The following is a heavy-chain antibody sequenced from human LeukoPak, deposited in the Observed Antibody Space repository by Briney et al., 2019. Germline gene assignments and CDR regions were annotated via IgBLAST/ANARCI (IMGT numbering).Heavy chain of an antibody. V-gene: IGHV1-69*04. CDR2: IIPILGIA. Sequence: SMKVSCKASGGTFSSYAISWVRQAPGQGLEWMGRIIPILGIANYAQKFQGRVTITADKSTSTAYMELSSLRSEDTAVYYCARVDTAMVIDYWGQGTLVTVSS. CDR1: GGTFSSYA. D-gene: IGHD5-18*01. CDR3: ARVDTAMVIDY. J-gene: IGHJ4*02.